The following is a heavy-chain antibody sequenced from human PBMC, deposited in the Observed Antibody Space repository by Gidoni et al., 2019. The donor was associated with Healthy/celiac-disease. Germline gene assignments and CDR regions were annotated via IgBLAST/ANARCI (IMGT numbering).Heavy chain of an antibody. D-gene: IGHD3-9*01. CDR1: GFTFSSYS. J-gene: IGHJ4*02. Sequence: EVQLVASGGGLGKPGGSLRLSCAASGFTFSSYSMNWVRQAPGKWLEWVSSISSSSSYIYYADSVKGRFTISRDNAKNSLYLQMNSLRAEDTAVYYCAAQNYDILTGPDYWGQGTLVTVSS. CDR2: ISSSSSYI. CDR3: AAQNYDILTGPDY. V-gene: IGHV3-21*01.